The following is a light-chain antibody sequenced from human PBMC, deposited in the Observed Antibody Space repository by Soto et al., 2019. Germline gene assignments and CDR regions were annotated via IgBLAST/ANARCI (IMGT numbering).Light chain of an antibody. J-gene: IGLJ2*01. Sequence: QSALTQPASVSGSPGPSITISCSGTYNDIGSYNYVAWYQHQPGNAPRLMIYDVTNRPSGTSHRFSGSRSGNTASLTISGLRAEDEATYFCSSYTSSSTVIFGGGTKVTVL. CDR3: SSYTSSSTVI. CDR1: YNDIGSYNY. CDR2: DVT. V-gene: IGLV2-14*03.